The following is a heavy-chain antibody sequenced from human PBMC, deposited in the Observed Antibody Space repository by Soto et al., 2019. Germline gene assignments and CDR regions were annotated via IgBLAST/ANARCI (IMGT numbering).Heavy chain of an antibody. D-gene: IGHD2-21*02. Sequence: SVKVSCKASGFTFTSSAVQWVRQARGQRLEWIGWIVVGSGNTNYAQKFQERVTITRDMSTSTAYMELSSLRSEDTAVYYCAAAYCGGDCYSSSGAFDIWGQGTMVTVSS. CDR3: AAAYCGGDCYSSSGAFDI. CDR1: GFTFTSSA. J-gene: IGHJ3*02. CDR2: IVVGSGNT. V-gene: IGHV1-58*01.